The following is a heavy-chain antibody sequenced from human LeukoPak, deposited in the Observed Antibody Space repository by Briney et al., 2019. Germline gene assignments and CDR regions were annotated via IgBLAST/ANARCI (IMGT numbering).Heavy chain of an antibody. D-gene: IGHD3-10*01. CDR3: ARRDYYGSGNAFDY. CDR1: GGTFSSYA. CDR2: IIPVFGTS. V-gene: IGHV1-69*13. Sequence: EASVKASCKASGGTFSSYAISWVRQAPGQGLERMGGIIPVFGTSNYAQKFQGRVTITADESTRTAYMELSSLRSEDTAVYYCARRDYYGSGNAFDYWGQGTLVTVSS. J-gene: IGHJ4*02.